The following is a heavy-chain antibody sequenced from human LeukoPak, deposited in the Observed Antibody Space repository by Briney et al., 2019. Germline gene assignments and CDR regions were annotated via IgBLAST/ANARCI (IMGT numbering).Heavy chain of an antibody. J-gene: IGHJ5*02. CDR3: ARDRWVTIFGVVTQLNWFDP. Sequence: ASVKVSCKASGYTFTSYGISWVRQAPGQGLEWMGWISAYNGNTNYAQKLQGRVTMTTDTSTSTAYMELRSLRSDDMAVYYCARDRWVTIFGVVTQLNWFDPWGQGTLVTVSS. CDR2: ISAYNGNT. CDR1: GYTFTSYG. V-gene: IGHV1-18*03. D-gene: IGHD3-3*01.